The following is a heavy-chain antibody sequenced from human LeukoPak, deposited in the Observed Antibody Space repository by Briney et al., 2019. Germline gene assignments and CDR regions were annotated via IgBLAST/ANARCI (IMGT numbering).Heavy chain of an antibody. Sequence: SETLSLTCAVYGGSFSGYYWSWIRQPPGKGLEWIGEINRSGGANYNPSLKSRVTISVDTSKNQFSLKMSSVTAADTAVYYCARGDTYCGGDCYAPNYWGKGTLVTVSS. J-gene: IGHJ4*03. CDR3: ARGDTYCGGDCYAPNY. CDR1: GGSFSGYY. V-gene: IGHV4-34*01. CDR2: INRSGGA. D-gene: IGHD2-21*02.